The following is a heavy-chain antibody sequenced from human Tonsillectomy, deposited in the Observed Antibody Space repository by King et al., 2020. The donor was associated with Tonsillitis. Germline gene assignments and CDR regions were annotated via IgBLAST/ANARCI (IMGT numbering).Heavy chain of an antibody. CDR2: IKEDGSEK. CDR1: GFTFSSYW. J-gene: IGHJ6*02. CDR3: ARDTSDLPYYFGMDV. V-gene: IGHV3-7*01. D-gene: IGHD2-21*01. Sequence: EVQLVESGGGLVQPGGSLRLSCAASGFTFSSYWMSWVRQAPGKGLEWVANIKEDGSEKYYVDSVKGRFTISRDNAKNSVYLHMNTLRAEDTAVYFCARDTSDLPYYFGMDVWGQGTTVTVSS.